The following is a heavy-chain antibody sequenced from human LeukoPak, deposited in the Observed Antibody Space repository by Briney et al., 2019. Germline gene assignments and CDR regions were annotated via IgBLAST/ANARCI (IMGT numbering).Heavy chain of an antibody. Sequence: GESLKISCKGSGYSFTSYWIGWVRQMPGKGLEWMGIIYPGDSDTRYSPSFQGQVTISADKSISTAYLQWSSLKASGTAMYYCARQGVYDILTGTAHNWFDPWGQGTLVTVSS. J-gene: IGHJ5*02. CDR2: IYPGDSDT. V-gene: IGHV5-51*01. D-gene: IGHD3-9*01. CDR3: ARQGVYDILTGTAHNWFDP. CDR1: GYSFTSYW.